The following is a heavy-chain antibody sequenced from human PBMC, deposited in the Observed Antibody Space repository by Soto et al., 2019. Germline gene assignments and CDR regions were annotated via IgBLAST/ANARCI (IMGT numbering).Heavy chain of an antibody. J-gene: IGHJ6*02. Sequence: PSETLSLTCTVSGGSISGYYWSWIRQPPGKGLEWIGYMYNTGSTVYNPSFKSRVTISVDTSKNQFSLKLNSVTAADTAVYYCARDLWGYCGTDCYPLVAWGQGTTVTVS. V-gene: IGHV4-59*01. CDR3: ARDLWGYCGTDCYPLVA. D-gene: IGHD2-21*02. CDR2: MYNTGST. CDR1: GGSISGYY.